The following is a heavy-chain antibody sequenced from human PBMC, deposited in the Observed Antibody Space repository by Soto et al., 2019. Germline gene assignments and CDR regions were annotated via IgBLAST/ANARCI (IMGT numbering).Heavy chain of an antibody. CDR1: GFTFTSSA. CDR3: AADNGRGSGSYYSHYYYYGMDV. CDR2: IVVGSGNT. Sequence: GASVKVSCKASGFTFTSSAVQWVRQARGQRLEWIGWIVVGSGNTNYAQKFQERVTITRDMSTSTAYMELSSLRSEDTAVYYCAADNGRGSGSYYSHYYYYGMDVWG. D-gene: IGHD3-10*01. V-gene: IGHV1-58*01. J-gene: IGHJ6*02.